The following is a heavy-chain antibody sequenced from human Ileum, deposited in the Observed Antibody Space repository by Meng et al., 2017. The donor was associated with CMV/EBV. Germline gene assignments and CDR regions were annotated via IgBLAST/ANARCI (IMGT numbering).Heavy chain of an antibody. J-gene: IGHJ4*02. CDR2: IYWDDDK. V-gene: IGHV2-5*02. D-gene: IGHD3-22*01. Sequence: ITLRVSGPTPLTPTQTLRLTCPFSGFSLSAIGVGVGWIRQPPGKALEWLALIYWDDDKRYSPSLKSRLTITKDTSNNQVVLIMTNMDPVDTATYYCAHSSDYYDSSGELDYWGQGTLVTVSS. CDR1: GFSLSAIGVG. CDR3: AHSSDYYDSSGELDY.